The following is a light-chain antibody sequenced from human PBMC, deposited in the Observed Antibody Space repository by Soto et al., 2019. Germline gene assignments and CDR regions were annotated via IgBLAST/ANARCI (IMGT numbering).Light chain of an antibody. CDR2: GVS. V-gene: IGLV2-14*01. J-gene: IGLJ3*02. Sequence: QSVLTQPASVSGSPGQSITMSCTGRSSDFGDDKYVSWYQQQPGKGPNLLIYGVSKRPSAVSNRFSGSKSGNTASRTITGLQVEDEADYIGGSFTTSRIWVFGGGTKVTVL. CDR3: GSFTTSRIWV. CDR1: SSDFGDDKY.